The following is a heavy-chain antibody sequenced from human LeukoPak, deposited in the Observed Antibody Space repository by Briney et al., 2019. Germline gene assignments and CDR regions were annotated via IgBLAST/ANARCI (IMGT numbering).Heavy chain of an antibody. CDR3: ARQREWYYYGSGSRCWFDP. CDR1: GGSISSGSSF. Sequence: PSQTLSLTCTVSGGSISSGSSFWTWIRQPAGKGLEWIGRIYTGGSTNYNPSLKSRVTISVDTSKNQFSLKLSSVTAADTAVYYCARQREWYYYGSGSRCWFDPWGQGTLVTVSS. D-gene: IGHD3-10*01. CDR2: IYTGGST. J-gene: IGHJ5*02. V-gene: IGHV4-61*02.